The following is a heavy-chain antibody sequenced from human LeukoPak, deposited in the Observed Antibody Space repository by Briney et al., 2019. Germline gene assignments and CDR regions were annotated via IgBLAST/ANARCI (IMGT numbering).Heavy chain of an antibody. CDR1: GGSMSSYY. D-gene: IGHD5-24*01. CDR3: ARGARAGYNLEPFDY. Sequence: SETLSLTCTVSGGSMSSYYWSWIRQPPGKGLEWTGYIYYSGSTKYNPSLKSRVTISVDTSKNQFSLKLSSVTAADTAVYYCARGARAGYNLEPFDYWGQGTLVTVSS. J-gene: IGHJ4*02. CDR2: IYYSGST. V-gene: IGHV4-59*08.